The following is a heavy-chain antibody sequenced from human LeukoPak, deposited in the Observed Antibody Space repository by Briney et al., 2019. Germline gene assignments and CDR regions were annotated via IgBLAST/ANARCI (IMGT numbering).Heavy chain of an antibody. Sequence: PGGSLRLSCAASGFTVCSNYMSWVRQAPGTGLEWVSVIYSGGSTHYAETVEGRFIISRDKSKNTLYLQMNSLRVEDTAVYYCARDPYSGSYPYDDWGQGTLVTVSS. CDR3: ARDPYSGSYPYDD. V-gene: IGHV3-66*01. J-gene: IGHJ4*02. CDR1: GFTVCSNY. D-gene: IGHD1-26*01. CDR2: IYSGGST.